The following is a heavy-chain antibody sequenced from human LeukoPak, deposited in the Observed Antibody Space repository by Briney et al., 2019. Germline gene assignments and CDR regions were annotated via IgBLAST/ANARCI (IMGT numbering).Heavy chain of an antibody. CDR2: MNPNSGNT. V-gene: IGHV1-8*01. D-gene: IGHD2-2*01. Sequence: ASVKVSCKASGYTFTSYDINWVRQATGQGLDWMGWMNPNSGNTGYAQKFQGRVTLTRNTSITTAYMALSSLRSKDTAVYYCTRVERRYCSSTSCYARDYWGQGTLVTVSS. CDR3: TRVERRYCSSTSCYARDY. J-gene: IGHJ4*02. CDR1: GYTFTSYD.